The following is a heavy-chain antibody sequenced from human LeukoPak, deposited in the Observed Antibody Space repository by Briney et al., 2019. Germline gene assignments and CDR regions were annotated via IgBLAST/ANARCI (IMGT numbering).Heavy chain of an antibody. Sequence: SVKVSCKASGGTFSSYAISWVRQAPGQGLEWMGRIIPIFGTANYAQKFQGRVTITTDESTSTAYMELSSLRSEVTAVYYCASGDYYDSSDFDYWGQGTLVTVSS. V-gene: IGHV1-69*05. CDR1: GGTFSSYA. CDR2: IIPIFGTA. D-gene: IGHD3-22*01. CDR3: ASGDYYDSSDFDY. J-gene: IGHJ4*02.